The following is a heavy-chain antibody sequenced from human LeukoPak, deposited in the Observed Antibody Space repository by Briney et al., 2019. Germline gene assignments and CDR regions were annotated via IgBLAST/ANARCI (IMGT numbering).Heavy chain of an antibody. CDR3: AKGAKTYYYGSGSYRRDNWFDP. Sequence: GGSLRLSCAASRFTFSSYGMHWVRQAPGKGLEWVAFIRYDGSNKYYADSVKGRFTISRDNSKNTLYLQMNSLRAEDTAVYYCAKGAKTYYYGSGSYRRDNWFDPWGQGTLVTVSS. D-gene: IGHD3-10*01. CDR1: RFTFSSYG. J-gene: IGHJ5*02. V-gene: IGHV3-30*02. CDR2: IRYDGSNK.